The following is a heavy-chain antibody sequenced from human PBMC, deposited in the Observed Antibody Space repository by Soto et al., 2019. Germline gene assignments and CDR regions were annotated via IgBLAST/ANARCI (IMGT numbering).Heavy chain of an antibody. D-gene: IGHD5-18*01. V-gene: IGHV3-7*05. Sequence: EVQLVESGGGLVQPGGSLKPSGGASEFTFRPNGLGGVPQFPGKGLEWVANINQDGSEKNYVDSVKGRFTISRENAKNSLHLQMSSLRAEDTALYYCARDGSTSWYSYDYHGMDVWGQGTTVTVSS. CDR2: INQDGSEK. CDR3: ARDGSTSWYSYDYHGMDV. J-gene: IGHJ6*02. CDR1: EFTFRPNG.